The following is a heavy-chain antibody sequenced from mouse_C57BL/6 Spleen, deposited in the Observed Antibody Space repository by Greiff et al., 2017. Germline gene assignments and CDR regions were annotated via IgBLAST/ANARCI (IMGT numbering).Heavy chain of an antibody. Sequence: DVKLVESEGGLVQPGSSMKLSCTASGFTFSDYYMAWVRQVPEKGLEWVANINYDGSSTYYLDSLKSRFIISRDNAKNILYLQMSSLKSEDTATYYCARGGYPSSLYAMDYWGQGTSVTVSS. CDR2: INYDGSST. CDR3: ARGGYPSSLYAMDY. J-gene: IGHJ4*01. CDR1: GFTFSDYY. V-gene: IGHV5-16*01. D-gene: IGHD2-2*01.